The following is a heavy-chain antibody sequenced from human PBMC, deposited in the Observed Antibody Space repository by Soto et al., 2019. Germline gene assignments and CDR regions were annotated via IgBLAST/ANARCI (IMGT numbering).Heavy chain of an antibody. Sequence: ASVKVSCKASGYTFTSYGISWVRQAPGQGLEWMGWISAYNGNTNYAQKLQGRVTMTTDTSTSTAYMELRSLRSDGTAVYYCAREGGSSWYDYYYYYGMDVWGQGTTVTVSS. D-gene: IGHD6-13*01. V-gene: IGHV1-18*01. CDR2: ISAYNGNT. CDR3: AREGGSSWYDYYYYYGMDV. J-gene: IGHJ6*02. CDR1: GYTFTSYG.